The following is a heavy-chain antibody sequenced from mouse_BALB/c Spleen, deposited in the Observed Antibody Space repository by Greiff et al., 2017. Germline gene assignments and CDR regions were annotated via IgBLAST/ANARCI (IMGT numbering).Heavy chain of an antibody. D-gene: IGHD2-1*01. CDR1: GYTSTDYY. J-gene: IGHJ4*01. Sequence: QVQLQQSGAELARPGASVKLSCKASGYTSTDYYINWVKQRTGQGLEWIGEIYPGSGNTYYNEKFKGKATLTADKSSSTAYMQLSSLTSEDSAVYFCARSSGNYYYYAMDYWGQGTSVTVSS. CDR2: IYPGSGNT. CDR3: ARSSGNYYYYAMDY. V-gene: IGHV1-77*01.